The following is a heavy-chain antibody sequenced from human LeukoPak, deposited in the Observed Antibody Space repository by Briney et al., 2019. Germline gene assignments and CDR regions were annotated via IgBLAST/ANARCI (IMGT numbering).Heavy chain of an antibody. V-gene: IGHV3-23*01. CDR1: GFPFIEYS. Sequence: GGSLRLSCTASGFPFIEYSMNWVRQAPGKGLEWVSTISGSGSATYNAGSVKGRFTTSRDNSNNTLYLQMNSLRAEDTAVYYCAKTEAPAAIRAGSDYWGQGTLVTVSS. D-gene: IGHD2-2*02. CDR3: AKTEAPAAIRAGSDY. J-gene: IGHJ4*02. CDR2: ISGSGSAT.